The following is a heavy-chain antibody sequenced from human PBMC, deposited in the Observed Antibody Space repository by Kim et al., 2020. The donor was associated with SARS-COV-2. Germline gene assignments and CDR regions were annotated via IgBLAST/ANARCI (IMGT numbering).Heavy chain of an antibody. D-gene: IGHD3-10*01. J-gene: IGHJ4*02. CDR1: GGSISSSSYY. CDR2: IYYSGST. Sequence: SETLSLTCTVSGGSISSSSYYWGWIRQPPGKGLEWIGSIYYSGSTYYNPSLKSRVTISVDTSKNQFSLKLSSVTAADTAVYYCARRLGLLWFGESDDYWGQGTLVTVSS. CDR3: ARRLGLLWFGESDDY. V-gene: IGHV4-39*01.